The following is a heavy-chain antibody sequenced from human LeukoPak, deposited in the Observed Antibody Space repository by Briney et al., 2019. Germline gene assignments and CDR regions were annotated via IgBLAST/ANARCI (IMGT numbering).Heavy chain of an antibody. CDR1: GFTFSRYS. CDR2: IYSGGST. D-gene: IGHD2-15*01. V-gene: IGHV3-66*01. J-gene: IGHJ4*02. CDR3: ACGTLPGDN. Sequence: PGGSLRLSCAASGFTFSRYSMNWVRQAPGQGLEWVSLIYSGGSTDYAASVKGRFTISRDNSKNTLYLQMSSLRGEDTAVYYCACGTLPGDNWGQGTLVTVSS.